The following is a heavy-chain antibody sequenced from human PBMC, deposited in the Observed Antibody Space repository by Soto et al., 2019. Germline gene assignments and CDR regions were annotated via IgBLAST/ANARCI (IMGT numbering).Heavy chain of an antibody. V-gene: IGHV3-23*01. CDR1: GFTFSSYA. Sequence: EVQLLESGGGLVQPGGSLRLSCAASGFTFSSYAMSWVRQAPGKGLERVSVISGSGGSTYYADSVKGRFTISRDNSKNTLYLQMNSLRAEDTAVYYCAKGSCGANCYYAFDIWGQGTMVTVSS. CDR3: AKGSCGANCYYAFDI. CDR2: ISGSGGST. D-gene: IGHD2-15*01. J-gene: IGHJ3*02.